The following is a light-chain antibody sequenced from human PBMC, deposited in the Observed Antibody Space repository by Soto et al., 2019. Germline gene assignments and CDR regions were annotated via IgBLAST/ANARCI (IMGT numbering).Light chain of an antibody. CDR2: LGS. V-gene: IGKV2-28*01. CDR1: QSLRHSSGYNY. Sequence: DIVMTQSPLSLPVTPGEPASISCRSSQSLRHSSGYNYLEWYLQKPGQSPQLLIYLGSNRAAGVPDMFSGSGSGTDFTLKISRVEAEDVGVYYCMQALQPPPAFGQGTRLEIK. CDR3: MQALQPPPA. J-gene: IGKJ5*01.